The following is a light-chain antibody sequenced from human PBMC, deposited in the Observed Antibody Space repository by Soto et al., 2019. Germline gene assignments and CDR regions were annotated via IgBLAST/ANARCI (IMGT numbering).Light chain of an antibody. CDR3: QSYDSSLSGSV. CDR1: SSNIGAGYD. CDR2: GNS. Sequence: QPVLAQPPSVSGAPGQRVTISCTGSSSNIGAGYDVHWYQQVPGTAPKVLIFGNSNRPSGVPDRFSGSKSGTSASLAITGLQAEDEADYYCQSYDSSLSGSVFGGGTKVTVL. V-gene: IGLV1-40*01. J-gene: IGLJ2*01.